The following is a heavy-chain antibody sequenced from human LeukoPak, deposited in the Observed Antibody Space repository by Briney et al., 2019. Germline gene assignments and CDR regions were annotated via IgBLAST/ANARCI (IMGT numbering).Heavy chain of an antibody. CDR1: GGSISSYY. D-gene: IGHD1-26*01. CDR2: IYYSGST. V-gene: IGHV4-59*01. J-gene: IGHJ4*02. Sequence: PSETLSLTGTVSGGSISSYYWGWIRQPPGKGLEWIGYIYYSGSTNYNPSLKSRVTISVDTSKNQFSLKLSSVTAADTAVYYCAREHRDGSYHYWGQGTLVTVSS. CDR3: AREHRDGSYHY.